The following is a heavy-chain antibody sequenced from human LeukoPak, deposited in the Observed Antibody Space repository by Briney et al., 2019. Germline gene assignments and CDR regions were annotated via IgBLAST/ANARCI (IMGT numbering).Heavy chain of an antibody. Sequence: PGGSLRLPCAAPEFTLSSYIMNWVSQPLAQGLELVSSISSSSSDIYYSGSVKGRFPISRDNAKNSLYLQMNGLRAEDTAVYYCARDYYDSSGYYRFDYWGQGTLVTVSS. CDR1: EFTLSSYI. V-gene: IGHV3-21*01. CDR2: ISSSSSDI. D-gene: IGHD3-22*01. CDR3: ARDYYDSSGYYRFDY. J-gene: IGHJ4*02.